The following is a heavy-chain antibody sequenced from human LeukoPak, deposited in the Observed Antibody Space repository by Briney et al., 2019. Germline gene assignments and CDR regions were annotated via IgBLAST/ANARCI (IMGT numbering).Heavy chain of an antibody. Sequence: SGTLSLTCAVSGGSISSSNWWSWVRQPPGKGLEWIGEIYHSGSTNYNPSLKSRVTISVDKSKNRFSLKLSSVTAADTAVYYCARGFASSGWYSVNWFDPWGQGTLVTVSS. J-gene: IGHJ5*02. D-gene: IGHD6-19*01. CDR1: GGSISSSNW. V-gene: IGHV4-4*02. CDR2: IYHSGST. CDR3: ARGFASSGWYSVNWFDP.